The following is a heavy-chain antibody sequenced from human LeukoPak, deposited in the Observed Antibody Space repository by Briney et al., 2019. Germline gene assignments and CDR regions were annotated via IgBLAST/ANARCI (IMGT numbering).Heavy chain of an antibody. CDR3: ARVNPHTAMVFNY. V-gene: IGHV1-69*01. CDR2: IIPIFGTA. CDR1: GGTFSSYA. D-gene: IGHD5-18*01. Sequence: SVKVSCKASGGTFSSYAISWVRQAPGQGLEWMGGIIPIFGTANYAQKFQGRVTITADESTSTAYMELSSLRSEDTAVYYCARVNPHTAMVFNYWGQGTLVTVSS. J-gene: IGHJ4*02.